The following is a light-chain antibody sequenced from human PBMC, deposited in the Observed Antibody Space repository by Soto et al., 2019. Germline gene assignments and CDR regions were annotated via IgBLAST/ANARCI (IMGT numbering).Light chain of an antibody. CDR1: QTISTW. CDR2: KAS. V-gene: IGKV1-5*03. CDR3: QQYNTSPWT. Sequence: TQSPGTLSLSPGGRATLSCRASQTISTWLAWYQQKPGKAPNLLIYKASSLESGVPSRFSGSGSGTEFTLTISSLQPDDFATYFCQQYNTSPWTFGQGTKVEI. J-gene: IGKJ1*01.